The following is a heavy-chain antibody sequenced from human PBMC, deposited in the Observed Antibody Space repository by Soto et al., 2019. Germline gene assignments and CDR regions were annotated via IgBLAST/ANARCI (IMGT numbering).Heavy chain of an antibody. CDR1: GFTFSSYA. Sequence: GGSLRLSCAASGFTFSSYAMHWVRQAPGKGLEWVAVISYDGSNKYYADSVKGRFTISRDNSKNTLYLQMNSLRAEDTSVYYCARDPSASYYFDYWGQGTLVTVSS. CDR3: ARDPSASYYFDY. J-gene: IGHJ4*02. V-gene: IGHV3-30*04. D-gene: IGHD1-26*01. CDR2: ISYDGSNK.